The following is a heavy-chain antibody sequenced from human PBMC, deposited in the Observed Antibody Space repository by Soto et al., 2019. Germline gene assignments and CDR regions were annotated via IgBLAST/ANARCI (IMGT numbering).Heavy chain of an antibody. D-gene: IGHD3-10*01. CDR1: GDTFKNCV. Sequence: QVQVVQSGVEVRRPGSSVKVSCKASGDTFKNCVISWVRQAPGQGLEWMGGIIPLFGTTDFAQRFQGRLTITTDESTTTXYMELSRLRSEDTATYYCAAELGFGKLSVVWXXGXTXIVSS. V-gene: IGHV1-69*01. CDR2: IIPLFGTT. J-gene: IGHJ6*04. CDR3: AAELGFGKLSVV.